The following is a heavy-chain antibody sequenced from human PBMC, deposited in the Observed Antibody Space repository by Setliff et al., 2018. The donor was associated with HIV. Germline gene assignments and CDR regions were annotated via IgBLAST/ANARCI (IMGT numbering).Heavy chain of an antibody. CDR3: ARGEYDYGDY. CDR2: INHSGST. CDR1: GGSFSGYY. V-gene: IGHV4-34*01. J-gene: IGHJ4*02. Sequence: SETLSLTCAVYGGSFSGYYWSWIRQPPGKGLEWIGEINHSGSTNYNPSLKSRVTMSVDTSKNQFSLKLSSVTAADTAVYYCARGEYDYGDYWGQGTLVTVS. D-gene: IGHD6-6*01.